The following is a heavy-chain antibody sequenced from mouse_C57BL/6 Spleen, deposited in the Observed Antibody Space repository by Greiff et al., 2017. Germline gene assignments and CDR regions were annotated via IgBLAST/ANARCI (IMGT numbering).Heavy chain of an antibody. D-gene: IGHD1-1*01. CDR2: IDPENGDT. Sequence: EVQLQQSGAELVRPGASVKLSCTASGFNIKDDYMHWVKQRPEQGLEWIGWIDPENGDTEYASKVQGKATITADTSSNTAYLQLSSLTSEDTAVYYCTTFITTVVAKWDYWGQGTTLTVSS. CDR1: GFNIKDDY. J-gene: IGHJ2*01. CDR3: TTFITTVVAKWDY. V-gene: IGHV14-4*01.